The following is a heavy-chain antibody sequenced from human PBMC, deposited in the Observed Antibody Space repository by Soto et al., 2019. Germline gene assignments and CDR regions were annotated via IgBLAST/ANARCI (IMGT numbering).Heavy chain of an antibody. J-gene: IGHJ5*02. D-gene: IGHD3-22*01. CDR3: ARWIVVVENWFDP. CDR2: IYYSGST. CDR1: GGSISSGGYY. V-gene: IGHV4-31*03. Sequence: PSETLSLTCTVSGGSISSGGYYWSWIRQHPGKGLEWIGYIYYSGSTYYNPSLKSRVTISVDTSKNQFSLKLSSVTAADTAVYYCARWIVVVENWFDPWGQGXLVTVSS.